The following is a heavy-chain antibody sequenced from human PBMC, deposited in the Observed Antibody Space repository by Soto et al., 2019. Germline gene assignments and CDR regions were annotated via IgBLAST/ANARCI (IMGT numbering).Heavy chain of an antibody. CDR3: ARASGSNFHFDS. J-gene: IGHJ4*02. CDR1: GLTFSSYW. CDR2: INTDGSST. V-gene: IGHV3-74*01. D-gene: IGHD1-26*01. Sequence: EVQLVESGGGLVQPGGSLRLSCVASGLTFSSYWMHWVRQAPGKGLVWVSRINTDGSSTTYADSVKGRFTISRDNTKNTLYLQMNSLRVEDTAVYYCARASGSNFHFDSWGQGTLVTVSS.